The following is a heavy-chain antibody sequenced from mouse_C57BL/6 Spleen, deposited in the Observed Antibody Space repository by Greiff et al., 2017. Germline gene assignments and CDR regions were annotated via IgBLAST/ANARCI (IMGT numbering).Heavy chain of an antibody. CDR2: ISYDGSN. CDR1: GYSITSGYY. D-gene: IGHD1-1*01. V-gene: IGHV3-6*01. J-gene: IGHJ1*03. CDR3: ARDGPYYYGSSPWYFDV. Sequence: ESGPGLVKPSQSLSLTCSVTGYSITSGYYWNWIRQFPGNKLEWMGYISYDGSNNYNPSPKNRISITRDTSKNQFFLKLNSVTTEDTATYYCARDGPYYYGSSPWYFDVWGTGTTVTVSS.